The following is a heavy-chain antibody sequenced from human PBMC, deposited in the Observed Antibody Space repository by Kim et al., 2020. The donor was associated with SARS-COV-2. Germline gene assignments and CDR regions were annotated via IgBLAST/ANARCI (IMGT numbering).Heavy chain of an antibody. Sequence: GSTNDNPSLKSRVTISVDTSKNQFSLKLSSVTAADTAVYYCARGVRGDVWGQGTTVTVSS. CDR3: ARGVRGDV. J-gene: IGHJ6*02. CDR2: GST. V-gene: IGHV4-34*01.